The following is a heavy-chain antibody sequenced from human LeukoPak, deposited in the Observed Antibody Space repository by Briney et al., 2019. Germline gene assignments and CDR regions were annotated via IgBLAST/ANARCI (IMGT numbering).Heavy chain of an antibody. CDR2: IFRTGST. V-gene: IGHV4-39*02. J-gene: IGHJ5*01. Sequence: SETLSLTCAVSGGSIDSSSYYWGWIRQPPGKGLEWIGSIFRTGSTYYSASLKSRVSISVDTSKNHIALKLTSVTASDTAVYFCARRVGFYGSGSLNYFDPWGQGILVSVS. CDR1: GGSIDSSSYY. CDR3: ARRVGFYGSGSLNYFDP. D-gene: IGHD3-10*01.